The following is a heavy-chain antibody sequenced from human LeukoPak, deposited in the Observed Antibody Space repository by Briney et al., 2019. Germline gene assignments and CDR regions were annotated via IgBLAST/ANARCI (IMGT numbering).Heavy chain of an antibody. CDR2: SYYSGSV. V-gene: IGHV4-59*01. CDR1: GGSISSYY. CDR3: AREGSVAATVFTFDI. J-gene: IGHJ3*02. Sequence: SETLSLTCTVSGGSISSYYWSGIRQPPGKGLEWIGYSYYSGSVNYNPSLESRVTISVDTSKNQFSLKLRFVTAADTAMYYCAREGSVAATVFTFDIWGQGTMVTVPS. D-gene: IGHD6-19*01.